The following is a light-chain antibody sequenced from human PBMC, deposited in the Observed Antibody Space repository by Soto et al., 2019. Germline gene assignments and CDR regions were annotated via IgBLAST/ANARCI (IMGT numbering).Light chain of an antibody. Sequence: DIQMTQSPSTLSASVGDRVTITCRASQSTSSWLAWYQQKPGKAPKLLIYKTSTLESGVPSGFSGSGGGTEFTLTIGCLQPDDFATYYCQQYSSYSYTFGQGTKLEIK. V-gene: IGKV1-5*03. CDR3: QQYSSYSYT. J-gene: IGKJ2*01. CDR2: KTS. CDR1: QSTSSW.